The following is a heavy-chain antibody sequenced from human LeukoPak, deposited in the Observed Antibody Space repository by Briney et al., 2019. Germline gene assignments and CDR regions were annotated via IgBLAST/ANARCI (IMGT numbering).Heavy chain of an antibody. V-gene: IGHV1-2*02. D-gene: IGHD3-22*01. CDR2: INPNSGGT. CDR1: GYTLTELS. J-gene: IGHJ4*02. Sequence: ASVKVSCKVSGYTLTELSMHWVRQAPGKGLEWMGWINPNSGGTNYAQKFQGRVTMTRDTSISTAYMELSRLRSDDTAVYYCARARYYYDSSDYWGQGTLVTVSS. CDR3: ARARYYYDSSDY.